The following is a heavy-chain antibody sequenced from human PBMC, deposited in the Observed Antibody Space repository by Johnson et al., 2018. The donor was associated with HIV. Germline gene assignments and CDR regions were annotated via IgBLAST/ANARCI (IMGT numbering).Heavy chain of an antibody. J-gene: IGHJ3*01. Sequence: VQLVESGGGVVQPGGSLRLSCAASGFTFSSYGMHWVRQAPGKGLEWVANIKQDGSEKYCVDSVNGRFTISRDNAKNSLYLQMNSLRAEDTAVYYCARGGLLWFGHPADWGQGTMVTVSS. V-gene: IGHV3-7*01. CDR2: IKQDGSEK. D-gene: IGHD3-10*01. CDR3: ARGGLLWFGHPAD. CDR1: GFTFSSYG.